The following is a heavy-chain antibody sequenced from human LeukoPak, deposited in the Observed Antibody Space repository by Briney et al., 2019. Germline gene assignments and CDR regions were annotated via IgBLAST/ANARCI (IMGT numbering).Heavy chain of an antibody. D-gene: IGHD6-19*01. V-gene: IGHV4-39*07. CDR2: IYYSGST. Sequence: SETLSLTCTVSGGSISSSSYYWGWIRQPPGKGLEWIGSIYYSGSTYYNPSLKSRVTISVDTSKNQFSLKLSSVTAADTAVYYCARDGSSGWYRYYFDYWGQGTLVTVSS. CDR1: GGSISSSSYY. J-gene: IGHJ4*02. CDR3: ARDGSSGWYRYYFDY.